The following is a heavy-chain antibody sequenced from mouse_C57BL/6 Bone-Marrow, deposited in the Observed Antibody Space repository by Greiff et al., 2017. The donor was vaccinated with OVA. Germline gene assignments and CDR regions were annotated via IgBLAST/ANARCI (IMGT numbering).Heavy chain of an antibody. CDR2: IHPSDSAT. CDR3: ANVPYYYGSSNWYFDV. Sequence: VQLQQPGAELVKPGASVKVSCKASGYTFTSYWMHWVKQRPGQGLEWIGRIHPSDSATNYNQKFKGKATLTVDKSSSTAYMQLSSLTSEDSAVYYCANVPYYYGSSNWYFDVWGTGTTVTVSS. D-gene: IGHD1-1*01. J-gene: IGHJ1*03. V-gene: IGHV1-74*01. CDR1: GYTFTSYW.